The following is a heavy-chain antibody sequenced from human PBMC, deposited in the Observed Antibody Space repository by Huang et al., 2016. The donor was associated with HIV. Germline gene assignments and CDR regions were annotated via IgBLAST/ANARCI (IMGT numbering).Heavy chain of an antibody. V-gene: IGHV3-30*02. D-gene: IGHD5-12*01. CDR1: GFIFDNFG. CDR3: ARAVDGFNSKGFYMDV. J-gene: IGHJ6*03. Sequence: QVQLVESGGGVVQPGGSLRLSCGASGFIFDNFGMHWVRQAPGKGVGWVALRRSEGINEYNGEVVKGRFSISRDNFENMVYLQMNSLGDGDTAIYYCARAVDGFNSKGFYMDVWGKGTAVIVSS. CDR2: RRSEGINE.